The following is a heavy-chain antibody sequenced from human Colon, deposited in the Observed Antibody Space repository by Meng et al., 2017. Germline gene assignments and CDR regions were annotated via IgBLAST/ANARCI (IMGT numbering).Heavy chain of an antibody. J-gene: IGHJ5*01. CDR3: ARNGIVAAVFNWFDS. CDR2: ISNNGGST. V-gene: IGHV3-64*01. D-gene: IGHD6-13*01. Sequence: GGSLRLSCAASGFIFSSYGMNWVRKAPGKGLEYVSGISNNGGSTYYAKSVKRRFTISRDNSKNTLYLQMGRLRAEDTAVYYCARNGIVAAVFNWFDSWGQGTLVTVSS. CDR1: GFIFSSYG.